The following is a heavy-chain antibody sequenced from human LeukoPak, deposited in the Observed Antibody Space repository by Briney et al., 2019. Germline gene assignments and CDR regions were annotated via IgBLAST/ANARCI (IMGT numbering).Heavy chain of an antibody. CDR1: GQIFTVDS. CDR3: ARATVVAGYCTTTRCYKPFDI. D-gene: IGHD2-2*02. Sequence: ASVKVSCTASGQIFTVDSIHWVRQATGQGLEWMGWMNPNSANTGYSQKFQGRVTFTRDTSISTAYMELSSLRSEDTAVYFCARATVVAGYCTTTRCYKPFDIWGQGTMVTVSS. CDR2: MNPNSANT. V-gene: IGHV1-8*03. J-gene: IGHJ3*02.